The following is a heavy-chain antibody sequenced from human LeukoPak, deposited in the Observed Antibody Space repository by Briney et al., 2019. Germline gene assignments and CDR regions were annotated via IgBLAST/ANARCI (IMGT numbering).Heavy chain of an antibody. V-gene: IGHV4-34*01. Sequence: PSETLSLTCAVYGGSFSGYYWSWIRQPPGKGLEWIGEINHSGSTNYNPSLKSRATISVDTSKNQFSLKVSSVTAADTAVYYCASLQTDIVAVTALTNSSGAVDVWGQGTTVTVSS. CDR2: INHSGST. D-gene: IGHD2-21*02. J-gene: IGHJ6*02. CDR3: ASLQTDIVAVTALTNSSGAVDV. CDR1: GGSFSGYY.